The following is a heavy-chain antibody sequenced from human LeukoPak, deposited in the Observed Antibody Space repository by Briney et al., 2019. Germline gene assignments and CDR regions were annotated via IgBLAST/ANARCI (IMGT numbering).Heavy chain of an antibody. V-gene: IGHV1-2*02. J-gene: IGHJ4*02. Sequence: ASVKVSCKASGYTFTGYYVHWVRQAPGQGLEWMGWINPNSGDTNYAQKFQGRVTMTRDTSISTAYMELSRLTSDDTALYYCARLKGIADSWAQGTLVTVSS. CDR2: INPNSGDT. CDR3: ARLKGIADS. CDR1: GYTFTGYY. D-gene: IGHD6-13*01.